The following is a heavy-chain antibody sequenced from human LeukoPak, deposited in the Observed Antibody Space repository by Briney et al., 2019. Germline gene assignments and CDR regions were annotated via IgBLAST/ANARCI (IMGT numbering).Heavy chain of an antibody. D-gene: IGHD1-1*01. J-gene: IGHJ4*02. Sequence: PGGSLRLSCAASGFTFSYYGMHWVRQPPGKGLEWVAFIRYAASDKYYADSVKGRFTISRDNAKNSLYLQMNSLRAEDTAVYYCARDVVQATGTYDYWGQGTLVTVSS. CDR3: ARDVVQATGTYDY. CDR1: GFTFSYYG. CDR2: IRYAASDK. V-gene: IGHV3-30*02.